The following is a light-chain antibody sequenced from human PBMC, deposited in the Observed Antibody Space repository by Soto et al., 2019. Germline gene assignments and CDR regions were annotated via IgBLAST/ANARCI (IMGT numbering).Light chain of an antibody. CDR1: QRVSSN. CDR3: QQYNNWPPYT. V-gene: IGKV3D-15*01. CDR2: GAS. Sequence: EIVMTQSPATMSVSPGERATLSCRASQRVSSNLAWYQQKPGQAPRLLIYGASTGATGIPARFSGSGSGTEFTLTISSLQSEDFAVYYCQQYNNWPPYTFGQGTKLEIK. J-gene: IGKJ2*01.